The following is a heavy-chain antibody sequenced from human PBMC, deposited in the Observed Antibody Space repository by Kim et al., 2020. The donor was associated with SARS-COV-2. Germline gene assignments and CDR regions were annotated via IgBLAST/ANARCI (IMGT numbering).Heavy chain of an antibody. CDR3: AKDPKPGYSGSWGARFDY. CDR2: LSWNSGGI. CDR1: GFTFDDYA. Sequence: GGSLRLSCAASGFTFDDYAMHWVRQAPGKGLEWVSGLSWNSGGIGYADSVKGRFTISRDNAKNSLYLQMNSLRAEDTALYYCAKDPKPGYSGSWGARFDYWGQGTLVTVSS. J-gene: IGHJ4*02. D-gene: IGHD6-13*01. V-gene: IGHV3-9*01.